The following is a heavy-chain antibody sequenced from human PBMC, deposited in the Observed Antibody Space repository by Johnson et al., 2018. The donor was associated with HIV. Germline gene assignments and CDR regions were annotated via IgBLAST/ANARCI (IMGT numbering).Heavy chain of an antibody. Sequence: MLLVESGGGLVKPGGSLRLSCAASGFTFSNAWMGWVRQAPGKGLEWVGRIKSKTDGATTDYAAPLKGRFTISRDDSKNTLYLQMNNLKTEDTAVYYCSRSIAASGRDAVDIWGPGTVVTVSS. D-gene: IGHD6-13*01. CDR2: IKSKTDGATT. CDR1: GFTFSNAW. J-gene: IGHJ3*02. CDR3: SRSIAASGRDAVDI. V-gene: IGHV3-15*01.